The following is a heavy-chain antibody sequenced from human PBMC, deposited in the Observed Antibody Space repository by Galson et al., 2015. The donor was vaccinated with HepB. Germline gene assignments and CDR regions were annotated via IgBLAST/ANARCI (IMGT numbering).Heavy chain of an antibody. J-gene: IGHJ3*02. Sequence: SLRLSCAASGFTFSSYGMHWVRQAPGKGLEWVAFIRYDGSNKYYADSVKGRFTISRDNSKNTLYLQMNSLRAEDTAVYYCAKDRIGILYYGSGSYPVPGQRRKAFDIWGQGTMVTVSS. CDR1: GFTFSSYG. V-gene: IGHV3-30*02. CDR3: AKDRIGILYYGSGSYPVPGQRRKAFDI. CDR2: IRYDGSNK. D-gene: IGHD3-10*01.